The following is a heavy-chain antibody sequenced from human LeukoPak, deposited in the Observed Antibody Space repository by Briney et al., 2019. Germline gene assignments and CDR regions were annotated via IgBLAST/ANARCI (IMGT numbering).Heavy chain of an antibody. V-gene: IGHV4-39*07. J-gene: IGHJ4*02. Sequence: SETLSLTCVVSGGSISSTSYYWGWIRQPPGKGLEWIGSIYYSGSTYYSPSLKSRVTISVDTSRNQFSLKLSSVTAADTAVYYCARGLWFGDENPPYFDYWGQGILVTVSS. CDR1: GGSISSTSYY. CDR2: IYYSGST. D-gene: IGHD3-10*01. CDR3: ARGLWFGDENPPYFDY.